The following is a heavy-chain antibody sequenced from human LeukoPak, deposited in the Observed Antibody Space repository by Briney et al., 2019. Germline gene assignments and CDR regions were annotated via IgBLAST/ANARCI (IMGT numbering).Heavy chain of an antibody. D-gene: IGHD2-2*02. CDR3: AVALGYCSSTSCYRGPFDY. CDR2: ISGSGGST. J-gene: IGHJ4*02. CDR1: GFTFSSCA. Sequence: GGSLRLSCAASGFTFSSCAMSWVRQAPGKGLEWVSAISGSGGSTYYADSVKGRFTISRDNSKNTLYLQMNSLRAEDTAVYYCAVALGYCSSTSCYRGPFDYWGQGTLVTVSS. V-gene: IGHV3-23*01.